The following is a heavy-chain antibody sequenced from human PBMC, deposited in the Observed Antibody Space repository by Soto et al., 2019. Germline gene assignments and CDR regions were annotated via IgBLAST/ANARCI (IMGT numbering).Heavy chain of an antibody. J-gene: IGHJ4*02. CDR2: ISHDGRNK. CDR3: ARNGRRSQHLDYLDY. V-gene: IGHV3-30*03. CDR1: GFIFNSFG. Sequence: GGSLRLSCAASGFIFNSFGMHWVRQAPGEGLEWVAVISHDGRNKFYADSVKGRFTIPKDNSKNTLDLQMNSLGAEDTAVYYCARNGRRSQHLDYLDYWGLGTQVTVSS. D-gene: IGHD1-1*01.